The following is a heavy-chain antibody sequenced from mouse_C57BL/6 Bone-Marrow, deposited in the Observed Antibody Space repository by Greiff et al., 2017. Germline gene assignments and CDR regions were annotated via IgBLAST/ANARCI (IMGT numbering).Heavy chain of an antibody. CDR3: ARWGTPDY. Sequence: VQVVESGAELVRPGASVKLSCKASGYTFTDYYINWVKQRPGQGLEWIARIYPGSGNTYYNEKFKGKATLTAEKSSSTAYMQLSSLTSEDSAVYFCARWGTPDYWGQGTTLTVSS. CDR2: IYPGSGNT. V-gene: IGHV1-76*01. D-gene: IGHD2-14*01. J-gene: IGHJ2*01. CDR1: GYTFTDYY.